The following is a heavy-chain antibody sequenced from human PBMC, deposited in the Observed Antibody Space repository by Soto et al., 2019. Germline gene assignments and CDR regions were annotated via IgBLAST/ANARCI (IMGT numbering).Heavy chain of an antibody. J-gene: IGHJ3*02. V-gene: IGHV3-48*02. CDR3: AREMRGYYDSSGYSDAFDI. CDR2: ISSSSSTI. Sequence: PGGSLRLSCAASGFTFSSYSMNWVRQAPGKGLEWVSYISSSSSTIYYADSVKGRFTISRDNAKNSLYLQMNSLRDEDTAVYYCAREMRGYYDSSGYSDAFDIWGQGTMVTVSS. CDR1: GFTFSSYS. D-gene: IGHD3-22*01.